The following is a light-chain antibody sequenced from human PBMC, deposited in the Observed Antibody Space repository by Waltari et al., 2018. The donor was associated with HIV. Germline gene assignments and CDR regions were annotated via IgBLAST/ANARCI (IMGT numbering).Light chain of an antibody. CDR3: QQYYSTRT. CDR1: QSVLYSSNNKNY. Sequence: DIVMTQSPDSLVVSLGERATINCKYSQSVLYSSNNKNYLAWYQQKPGQPPKLLIYWASTRESGVPDRFSGSGSGTDFTLTISSLQAEDVAVYYCQQYYSTRTFGQGTKVEIK. V-gene: IGKV4-1*01. J-gene: IGKJ1*01. CDR2: WAS.